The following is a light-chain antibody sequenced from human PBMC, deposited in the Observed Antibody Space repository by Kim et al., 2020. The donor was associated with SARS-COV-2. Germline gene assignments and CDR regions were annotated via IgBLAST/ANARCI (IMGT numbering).Light chain of an antibody. CDR3: QQYNNWLGT. J-gene: IGKJ1*01. CDR2: GAS. Sequence: VSPGDRAILTCRASPSVSSNLAWYQQKPGQAPRLLIYGASTRATGIPARFSGSGSGTEFTLTISSLQSEEFAVYYCQQYNNWLGTFGQGTKVDIK. CDR1: PSVSSN. V-gene: IGKV3-15*01.